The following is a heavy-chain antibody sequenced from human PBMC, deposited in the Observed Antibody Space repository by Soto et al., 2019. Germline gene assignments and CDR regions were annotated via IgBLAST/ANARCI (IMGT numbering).Heavy chain of an antibody. V-gene: IGHV3-74*01. CDR1: GFTFSSYW. J-gene: IGHJ4*02. D-gene: IGHD2-2*01. CDR2: IYSDGSST. CDR3: ARDLRGYCSSTSCYAFHYSDY. Sequence: EVQLVESGGGLVQPGGSLRLSCAASGFTFSSYWMQWVRQAPGKGLVWVSRIYSDGSSTSYADSVKGRFTISRDNAKNTLYLQMNSLRAEDTAVYYCARDLRGYCSSTSCYAFHYSDYWGQGTLVTVCS.